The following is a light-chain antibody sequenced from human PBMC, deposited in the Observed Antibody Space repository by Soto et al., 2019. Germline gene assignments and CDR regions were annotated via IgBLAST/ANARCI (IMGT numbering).Light chain of an antibody. CDR2: DVS. Sequence: QSALTQPASVSGSPGQSIAISCTGTSSDVGGYNYVSWYQQHPGKAPKLMIHDVSNRPSGVSNRFSGSKSCNTASLTISGLQTDDEADYYCSSYTSNDTYVFGTGTKVTV. J-gene: IGLJ1*01. CDR1: SSDVGGYNY. V-gene: IGLV2-14*01. CDR3: SSYTSNDTYV.